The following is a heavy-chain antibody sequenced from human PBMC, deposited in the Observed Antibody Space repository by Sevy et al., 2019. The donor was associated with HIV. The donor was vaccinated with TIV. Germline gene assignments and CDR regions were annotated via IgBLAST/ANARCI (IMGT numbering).Heavy chain of an antibody. Sequence: GGSLRLSCAASEFTFSNFWMHWVRQVPGKGLVWVSRINHDGSTTTYADSVRGRFTISRDNAKNLLYLQMDSLRAEDTAVYYCARAVLEISTWRSDYWGQGTLVTVSS. D-gene: IGHD1-1*01. CDR2: INHDGSTT. J-gene: IGHJ4*02. CDR1: EFTFSNFW. CDR3: ARAVLEISTWRSDY. V-gene: IGHV3-74*01.